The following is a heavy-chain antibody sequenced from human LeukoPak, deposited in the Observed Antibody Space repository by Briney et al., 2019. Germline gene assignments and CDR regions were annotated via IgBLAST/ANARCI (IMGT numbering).Heavy chain of an antibody. CDR3: ARELGYCSGGSCYGGYYFDY. J-gene: IGHJ4*02. D-gene: IGHD2-15*01. Sequence: SETLSLTCTVSGYSISSGYYWGWIRQPPGKGLAWIGYIYYSGSTNYNPSLKSRVTISVDTSKSQFSLRLSSVTAADTAVYYCARELGYCSGGSCYGGYYFDYWGQGTLVTVSS. CDR2: IYYSGST. V-gene: IGHV4-61*01. CDR1: GYSISSGYY.